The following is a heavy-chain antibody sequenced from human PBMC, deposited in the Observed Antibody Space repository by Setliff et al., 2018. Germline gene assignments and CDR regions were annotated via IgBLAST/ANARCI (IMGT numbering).Heavy chain of an antibody. CDR3: ARLKSRNWGLWYFDL. CDR1: GGSISSSNW. V-gene: IGHV4-4*02. J-gene: IGHJ2*01. D-gene: IGHD7-27*01. CDR2: INHSGST. Sequence: SETLSLTCAVSGGSISSSNWWSWVRQPPGKGLEWIGEINHSGSTNYNPSLKSRVTISVDTSKNQFSLKLSSVTAADTAVYYCARLKSRNWGLWYFDLWGRGTLVTVSS.